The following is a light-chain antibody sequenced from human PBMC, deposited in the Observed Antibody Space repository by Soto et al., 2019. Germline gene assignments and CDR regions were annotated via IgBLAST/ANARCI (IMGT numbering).Light chain of an antibody. CDR1: SSNIGSNT. J-gene: IGLJ1*01. V-gene: IGLV1-44*01. CDR3: AAWDDSLNGLV. Sequence: QYVLTQPPSASVTPGQRVTISCSGSSSNIGSNTVNWYQQLPGTAPKLLIYNNNQRPSGVPDRFSGSKSSTSASLAISGLQSEDEADYYCAAWDDSLNGLVFGTGTKLTVL. CDR2: NNN.